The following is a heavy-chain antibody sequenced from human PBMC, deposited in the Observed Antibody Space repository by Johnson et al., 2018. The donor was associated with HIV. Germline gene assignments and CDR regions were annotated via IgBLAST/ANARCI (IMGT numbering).Heavy chain of an antibody. CDR3: ARDSYYYDSSGYYYHAFDI. CDR2: IKQDGSEK. J-gene: IGHJ3*02. D-gene: IGHD3-22*01. Sequence: VQLVESGGGLVQPGGSLRLSCAASGFTFSSYWMSWVRQAPGKGLEWVANIKQDGSEKYYVDSVKGRFTISRDNAKNSLYLQMNSLRAEDTAVYYCARDSYYYDSSGYYYHAFDIWGQGTMVTVSS. V-gene: IGHV3-7*01. CDR1: GFTFSSYW.